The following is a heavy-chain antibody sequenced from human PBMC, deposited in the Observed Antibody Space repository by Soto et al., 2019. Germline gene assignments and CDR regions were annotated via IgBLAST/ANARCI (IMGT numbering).Heavy chain of an antibody. CDR3: ARDRGPSSGYYPYWFDP. V-gene: IGHV1-69*13. J-gene: IGHJ5*02. D-gene: IGHD3-22*01. CDR2: IIPIFGTA. CDR1: GYTFTSYG. Sequence: SVKVSCKASGYTFTSYGITWVRQAPGQGLEWMGGIIPIFGTANYAQKFQGRVTITADESTSTAYMELSSLRSEDTAVYYCARDRGPSSGYYPYWFDPWGQGTLVTVSS.